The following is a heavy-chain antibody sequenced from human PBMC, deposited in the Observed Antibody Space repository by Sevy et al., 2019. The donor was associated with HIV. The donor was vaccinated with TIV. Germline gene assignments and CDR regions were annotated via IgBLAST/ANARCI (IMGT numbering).Heavy chain of an antibody. CDR3: AREGCTKPHDY. CDR1: GFTFSKYS. D-gene: IGHD2-8*01. Sequence: GGSLRLSCAASGFTFSKYSMSWVRQPPGKGLEWVSTLSFGCGEINYADSVKGRFTISRDNSKNSGYLQMNNLIPEDTAVYYCAREGCTKPHDYWGQGTLVTVSS. J-gene: IGHJ4*02. CDR2: LSFGCGEI. V-gene: IGHV3-23*01.